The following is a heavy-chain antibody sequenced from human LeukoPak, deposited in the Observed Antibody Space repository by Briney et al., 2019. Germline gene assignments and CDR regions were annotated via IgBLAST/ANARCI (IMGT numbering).Heavy chain of an antibody. J-gene: IGHJ1*01. Sequence: GGSLRLSCAASGFSFRSYGMHWVRQAPGKGLEWLSFIQYDGSDKYYAESVKGRLTISRDNSKNTLYLQMNSLRPEDTAVYYCAEWGVGSKYVLQHWGQGTLVTVSS. CDR1: GFSFRSYG. CDR2: IQYDGSDK. CDR3: AEWGVGSKYVLQH. D-gene: IGHD3-16*01. V-gene: IGHV3-30*02.